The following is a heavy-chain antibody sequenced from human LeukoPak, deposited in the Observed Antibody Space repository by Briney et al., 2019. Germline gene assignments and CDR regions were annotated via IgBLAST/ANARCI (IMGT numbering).Heavy chain of an antibody. Sequence: GGSLRLSCAASGFTFSSYEMNWVRQAPGKGLEWVAVISYDGSNKYYADSVKGRFTISRDNSKNTLYLQMNSLRAEDTAVYYCAKMVLRYFDWLSHDDYWGQGTLVTVSS. J-gene: IGHJ4*02. CDR1: GFTFSSYE. CDR3: AKMVLRYFDWLSHDDY. CDR2: ISYDGSNK. V-gene: IGHV3-30*18. D-gene: IGHD3-9*01.